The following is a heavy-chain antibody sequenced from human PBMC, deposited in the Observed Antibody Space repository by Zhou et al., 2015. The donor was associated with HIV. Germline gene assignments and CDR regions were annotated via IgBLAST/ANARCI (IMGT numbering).Heavy chain of an antibody. D-gene: IGHD6-19*01. V-gene: IGHV1-69*01. CDR3: AREAGGWYHLDF. CDR1: GGTFSSYG. J-gene: IGHJ4*02. Sequence: QVQLVQSGAEVKKPGSSVKVSCKASGGTFSSYGISWVRQAPGQGLEWMGWIIPVFGTAKYAQKFQGRVTMTRDLSITTTYMELTWLRSDDTAVYYCAREAGGWYHLDFWGQGTLVPVSS. CDR2: IIPVFGTA.